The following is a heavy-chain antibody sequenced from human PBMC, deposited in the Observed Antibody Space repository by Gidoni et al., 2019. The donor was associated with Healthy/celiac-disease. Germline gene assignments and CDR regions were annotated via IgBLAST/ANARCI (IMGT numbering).Heavy chain of an antibody. CDR2: IYYSGST. D-gene: IGHD3-22*01. Sequence: QLHLQVSRPGLVMPSETLSLTCPVPGCSISRSSYYWGWIRQPPGKGLEWSGSIYYSGSTYYNPSLKSRVTISEDTSKNQFSLKLSYVTAADKAVYYCARHRHDSSGYYYGADAFDIWGQGTMVTVSS. CDR1: GCSISRSSYY. CDR3: ARHRHDSSGYYYGADAFDI. V-gene: IGHV4-39*01. J-gene: IGHJ3*02.